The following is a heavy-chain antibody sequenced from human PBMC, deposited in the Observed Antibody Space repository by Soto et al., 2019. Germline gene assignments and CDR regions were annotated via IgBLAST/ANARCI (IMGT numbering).Heavy chain of an antibody. Sequence: QLQLQESGPGLVKPSESLSLTCTVSGGSISSSSYYWGWIRQPPGKGLEWIGSIYYSGSTYYNRSLKSRVTIAVDTSKNQFSLKLSSVTAADTAVYYCARQWYCSGGSCKIPEHFQHWGQGTLVTVSS. D-gene: IGHD2-15*01. CDR2: IYYSGST. CDR3: ARQWYCSGGSCKIPEHFQH. J-gene: IGHJ1*01. V-gene: IGHV4-39*01. CDR1: GGSISSSSYY.